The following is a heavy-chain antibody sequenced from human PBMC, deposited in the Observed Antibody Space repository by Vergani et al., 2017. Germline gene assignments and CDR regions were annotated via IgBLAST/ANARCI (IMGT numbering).Heavy chain of an antibody. V-gene: IGHV4-34*01. CDR3: ARADYYDSSGFYYFDY. J-gene: IGHJ4*02. D-gene: IGHD3-22*01. CDR2: INHSGST. CDR1: GGSFSGYY. Sequence: QVQLQQWGAGLLKPSETLSLTCAVYGGSFSGYYWSWIRQPPGKGLEWIGEINHSGSTNYNPSLKSRVTISVDTSKNQFSLKLSSVTAADTAVYYCARADYYDSSGFYYFDYWGQGTLVTVSS.